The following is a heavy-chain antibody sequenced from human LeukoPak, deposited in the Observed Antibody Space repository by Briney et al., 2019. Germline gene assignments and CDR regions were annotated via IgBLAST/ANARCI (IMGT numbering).Heavy chain of an antibody. Sequence: GGSLRLSCAASGFTFITYSMTWVRQAPGRGLEWVSAITGSGAFTDYADSVKGRFTISRDNSKNTLYLQMNSLRAEDTAVYYCAKDRYYDSSGYYYRYFDYWGQGTLVTVSS. V-gene: IGHV3-23*01. CDR1: GFTFITYS. D-gene: IGHD3-22*01. CDR2: ITGSGAFT. CDR3: AKDRYYDSSGYYYRYFDY. J-gene: IGHJ4*02.